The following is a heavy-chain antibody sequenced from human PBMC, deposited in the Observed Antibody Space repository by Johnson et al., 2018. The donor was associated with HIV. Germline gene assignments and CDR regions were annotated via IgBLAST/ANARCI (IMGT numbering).Heavy chain of an antibody. J-gene: IGHJ3*02. CDR3: ARDRWYSSSSGGVDDAFDI. CDR1: GFTFSSYG. Sequence: QVQLVESGGGVVQPGGSLRLSCAASGFTFSSYGMHWVRQAPGKGLEWVAVISYDGSNKYYADSLKGLFTISRDNSKNTLYLQMNSLRAEDTAVYYCARDRWYSSSSGGVDDAFDIWGQGTMVTVSS. V-gene: IGHV3-30*19. D-gene: IGHD6-6*01. CDR2: ISYDGSNK.